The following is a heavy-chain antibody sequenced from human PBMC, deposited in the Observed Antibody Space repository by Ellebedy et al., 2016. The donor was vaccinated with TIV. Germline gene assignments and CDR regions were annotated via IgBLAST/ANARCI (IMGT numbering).Heavy chain of an antibody. CDR1: GFTFSSYA. Sequence: GESLKISCAAYGFTFSSYAMHWVRQAPGKGPEWVAVILYDVTSKYSADSVKGRFTISRDNSKNTLYLQMNSLRAEDTAVYYCARDLNSGYDHWGQGTLVTVSS. D-gene: IGHD5-12*01. J-gene: IGHJ4*02. CDR3: ARDLNSGYDH. CDR2: ILYDVTSK. V-gene: IGHV3-30*01.